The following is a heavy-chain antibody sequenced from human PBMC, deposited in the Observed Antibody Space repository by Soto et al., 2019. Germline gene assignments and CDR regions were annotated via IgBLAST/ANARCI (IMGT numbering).Heavy chain of an antibody. D-gene: IGHD3-16*02. Sequence: ASVKVSCKASGYTFSTYTITWMRQAPGQGLEWMGGINPRSATSNYAQKFQGRVTITRDTSASTAYMELSSLRSEDTAVYYCARGFPLWFDPWGQGTLVTVSS. CDR2: INPRSATS. CDR1: GYTFSTYT. CDR3: ARGFPLWFDP. V-gene: IGHV1-69*05. J-gene: IGHJ5*02.